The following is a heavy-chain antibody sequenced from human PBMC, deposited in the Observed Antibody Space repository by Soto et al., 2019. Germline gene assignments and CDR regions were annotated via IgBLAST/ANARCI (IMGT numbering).Heavy chain of an antibody. V-gene: IGHV3-30-3*01. D-gene: IGHD5-18*01. CDR1: GFTFSNYA. CDR3: ARDPSRGYSYGFVDY. CDR2: ISYDGSNR. J-gene: IGHJ4*02. Sequence: GGSLRLSCAASGFTFSNYAMHWVRQAPGKGLEWVAVISYDGSNRYYADSVKGRFTILRDNSKNTLYLQMNSLRPEDTAVYYCARDPSRGYSYGFVDYWGQGTLVTVSS.